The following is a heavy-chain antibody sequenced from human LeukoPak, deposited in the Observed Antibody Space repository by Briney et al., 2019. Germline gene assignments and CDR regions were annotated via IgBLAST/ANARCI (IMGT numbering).Heavy chain of an antibody. CDR2: ISWNSGSI. CDR1: GFTFDDYA. J-gene: IGHJ4*02. Sequence: PGGSLRLSCAASGFTFDDYAMHWVRQAPGKGLEWVSGISWNSGSIGYADSVKGRFTISRDNAKNSLYLQMNSLRAEDTALYYCAKDKTYYYGSGTHFDYWGQGTLVTVSS. V-gene: IGHV3-9*01. CDR3: AKDKTYYYGSGTHFDY. D-gene: IGHD3-10*01.